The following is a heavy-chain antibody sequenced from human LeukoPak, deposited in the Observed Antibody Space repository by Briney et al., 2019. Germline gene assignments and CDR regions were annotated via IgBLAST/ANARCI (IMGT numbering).Heavy chain of an antibody. J-gene: IGHJ5*02. CDR3: ARDRRIQLFNWFDP. CDR1: RLTVSRNY. V-gene: IGHV3-53*04. Sequence: PGGSLRLSCAASRLTVSRNYMSWVGQAPGREVEWVSVIYSGGSTYYADSVKGRFTISRHNSKNTLYLQMNSLRAEDTAVYYCARDRRIQLFNWFDPWGQGTLVTVSS. CDR2: IYSGGST. D-gene: IGHD5-18*01.